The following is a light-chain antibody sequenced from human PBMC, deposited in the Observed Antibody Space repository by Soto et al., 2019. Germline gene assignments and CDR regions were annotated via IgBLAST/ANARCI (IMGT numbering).Light chain of an antibody. CDR1: QSVSSSY. V-gene: IGKV3-20*01. J-gene: IGKJ1*01. CDR3: QHYNSYSEA. CDR2: GSS. Sequence: EIMLTQSPGTLSLSPGERATLSCRASQSVSSSYLAWYQQKAGQAPRLLIYGSSSRATGIPDRFSGSGSGTDFTLTISRLEPEDFATYYCQHYNSYSEAFGQGTKVDIK.